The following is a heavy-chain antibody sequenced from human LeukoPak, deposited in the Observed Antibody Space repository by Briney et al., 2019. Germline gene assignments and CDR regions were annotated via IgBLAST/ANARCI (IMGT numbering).Heavy chain of an antibody. V-gene: IGHV3-30*18. CDR3: AKGYDYSNFFAY. CDR2: ISYDGSNK. Sequence: PGGSLRLSCAASGFTFSSYGMHWVREARGKGLEGVAVISYDGSNKYYADSVKGRFTISRDNSKNTLYLQMNSLRAEDTAVYYCAKGYDYSNFFAYWGQGTLVTVSS. D-gene: IGHD4-11*01. CDR1: GFTFSSYG. J-gene: IGHJ4*02.